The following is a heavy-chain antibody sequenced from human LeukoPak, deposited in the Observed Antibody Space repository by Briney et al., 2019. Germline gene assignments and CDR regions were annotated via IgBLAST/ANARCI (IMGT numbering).Heavy chain of an antibody. D-gene: IGHD3-9*01. CDR3: ARGYDILTGYFDY. CDR2: ISGYNAKT. CDR1: GFTFTSSA. Sequence: ASVKVSCKASGFTFTSSAMQWVRQARGQRLEWMGWISGYNAKTNYVQKFQGRVTMTTDTSTNTAYMELRSLRSDDTAVYYCARGYDILTGYFDYWGQGTLVTVSS. J-gene: IGHJ4*02. V-gene: IGHV1-18*01.